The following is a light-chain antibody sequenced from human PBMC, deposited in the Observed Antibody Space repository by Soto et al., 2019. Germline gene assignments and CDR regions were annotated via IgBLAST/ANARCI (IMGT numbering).Light chain of an antibody. Sequence: DIQMTQSPSTLAASVGDTVTMTCRRSSKWLAWYQKKPGKAPKRLIYYVTNLERGLPPRFSGSTSGAESTPPITGLQPDDLGTYYCQHTTDFTFRKGTKVDIK. CDR1: SKW. V-gene: IGKV1-5*01. CDR3: QHTTDFT. J-gene: IGKJ2*01. CDR2: YVT.